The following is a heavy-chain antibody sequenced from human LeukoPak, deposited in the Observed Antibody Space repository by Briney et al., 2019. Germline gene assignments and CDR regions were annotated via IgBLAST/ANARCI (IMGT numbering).Heavy chain of an antibody. CDR3: ARGDIHSGSHYDY. D-gene: IGHD3-10*01. J-gene: IGHJ4*02. CDR1: GGSVTSYY. CDR2: IYYSGST. Sequence: SETLSLTCTVSGGSVTSYYWSWIRQPPGRGLEWIGYIYYSGSTNYNPSLKSRVTISVDTSKNQFSLKLSSVTAADTAVYYCARGDIHSGSHYDYWGQGTLVTVSS. V-gene: IGHV4-59*02.